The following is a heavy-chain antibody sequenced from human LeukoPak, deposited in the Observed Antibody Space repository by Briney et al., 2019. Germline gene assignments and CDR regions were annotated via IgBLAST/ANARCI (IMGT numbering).Heavy chain of an antibody. CDR1: GFTFSFFG. J-gene: IGHJ4*02. CDR2: IQYDGSYK. D-gene: IGHD2-2*02. V-gene: IGHV3-30*02. CDR3: AKTSDQLLYSKFDF. Sequence: GESLRLSCATSGFTFSFFGMHWVRQAPGKGLEWLAFIQYDGSYKFYADSVQGRFSISRDNSKSTLFLQMNSLRPDDTALYYCAKTSDQLLYSKFDFWGQGTLVTVSS.